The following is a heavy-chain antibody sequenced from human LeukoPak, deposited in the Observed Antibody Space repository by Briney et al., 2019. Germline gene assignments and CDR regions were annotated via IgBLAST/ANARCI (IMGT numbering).Heavy chain of an antibody. Sequence: GVSVKVSCKASGYTFTGYYMHWVRQAPGQGLEWMGWINPNSGGTNYAQKFQGWVTMTRDTSISTAYMELSRLRSDDTAVYYCARGAIAAAGTLSVWGQGTLVTVSS. CDR2: INPNSGGT. J-gene: IGHJ4*02. D-gene: IGHD6-13*01. V-gene: IGHV1-2*04. CDR3: ARGAIAAAGTLSV. CDR1: GYTFTGYY.